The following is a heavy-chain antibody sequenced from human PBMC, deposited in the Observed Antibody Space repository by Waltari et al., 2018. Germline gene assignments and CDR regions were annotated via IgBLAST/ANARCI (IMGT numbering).Heavy chain of an antibody. CDR2: IYHSGTT. Sequence: QMQLQESGSGLLKPSQTLSLTCSVSGGSVSSDEFSWSWIRQPPGKGLEWIGYIYHSGTTYYTPTLKSRVTISVDMSKNQISLKLRSVTAADTAVYYCVRIVTLFGALNLNYFDPWGQGTLVTISS. CDR3: VRIVTLFGALNLNYFDP. J-gene: IGHJ5*02. V-gene: IGHV4-30-2*01. D-gene: IGHD3-3*01. CDR1: GGSVSSDEFS.